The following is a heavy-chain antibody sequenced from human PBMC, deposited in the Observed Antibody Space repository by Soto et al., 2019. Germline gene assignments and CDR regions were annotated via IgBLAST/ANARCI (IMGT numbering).Heavy chain of an antibody. Sequence: SETLSLTCTVSGGSISSGGYYWSWIRQHPGKGLEWIGYIYYSGSTYYNPSLKSRVTISVDTSKNQFSLKLSSVTAADTAVYYCARDAPYGIDYWGQGTLVTVSS. V-gene: IGHV4-31*03. CDR2: IYYSGST. J-gene: IGHJ4*02. CDR1: GGSISSGGYY. D-gene: IGHD3-16*01. CDR3: ARDAPYGIDY.